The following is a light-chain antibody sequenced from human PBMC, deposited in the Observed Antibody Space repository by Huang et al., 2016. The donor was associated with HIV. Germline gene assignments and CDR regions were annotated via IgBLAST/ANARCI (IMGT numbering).Light chain of an antibody. CDR1: QSISTS. J-gene: IGKJ2*01. CDR2: KAS. V-gene: IGKV1-5*03. CDR3: QQYNSYAT. Sequence: DNQMTQSPSTLSASVGDRVTISCRASQSISTSLAWYQQQPGKAPKLLIYKASTLQSGVPSRFSGSGSGTEFTLTISSLQPDDFATYYCQQYNSYATFGQGTKLENK.